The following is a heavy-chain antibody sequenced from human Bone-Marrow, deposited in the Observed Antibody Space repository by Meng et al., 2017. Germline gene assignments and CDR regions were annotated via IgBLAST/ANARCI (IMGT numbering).Heavy chain of an antibody. V-gene: IGHV3-73*02. CDR3: AREIGGTTPDY. D-gene: IGHD1-1*01. Sequence: VTLVQYGGVLVKPGGSLEFSCEVSGVTCSCSDIHWVRQAYGQGLEWVGRIETKPNNYATSYGESLRGRFTISRDDSKNMAYLQMNSLRIEDTAVYYCAREIGGTTPDYWGQGTLVTVSS. CDR1: GVTCSCSD. CDR2: IETKPNNYAT. J-gene: IGHJ4*02.